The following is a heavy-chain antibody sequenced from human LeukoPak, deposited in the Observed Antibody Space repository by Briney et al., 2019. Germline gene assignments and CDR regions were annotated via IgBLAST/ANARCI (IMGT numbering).Heavy chain of an antibody. J-gene: IGHJ5*02. CDR2: IRSDGDNK. V-gene: IGHV3-30*02. CDR1: GFSFSSYG. D-gene: IGHD3-16*01. CDR3: VKDPLIIFPFDP. Sequence: PGGSLRLSCAASGFSFSSYGMHWVRQAPGKGLEWVAFIRSDGDNKYYADSVKGRFTISRDNSKNTLYLQMISLRPEDTATYYCVKDPLIIFPFDPWGQGTVVTVPP.